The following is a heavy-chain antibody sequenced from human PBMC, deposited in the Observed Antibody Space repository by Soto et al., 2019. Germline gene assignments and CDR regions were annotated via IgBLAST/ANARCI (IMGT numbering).Heavy chain of an antibody. CDR2: IRSKTNSYAT. Sequence: GGSLRLSCAASGFTFGGSAMHWVRQASGKGLEWVGHIRSKTNSYATAYAESVKGRFTISRDGSMNTAYLQMNGLKTEDTAVYFCTRQTDAVQWLVVPTDYNFDYWGQGTLVTVSS. V-gene: IGHV3-73*01. CDR3: TRQTDAVQWLVVPTDYNFDY. CDR1: GFTFGGSA. D-gene: IGHD6-19*01. J-gene: IGHJ4*02.